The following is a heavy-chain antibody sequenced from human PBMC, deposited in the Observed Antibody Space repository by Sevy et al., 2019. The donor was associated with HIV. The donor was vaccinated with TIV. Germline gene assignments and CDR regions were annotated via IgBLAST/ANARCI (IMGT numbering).Heavy chain of an antibody. Sequence: GGSLRLSCAASGFAFDSYALYWVRQAPGKGLEWIAVISYDGSYKHYADSLKGRFAISRDNSKNTLFLQMNSLITEDTAVYYCARDAAESPYGDTWHSNWFDPWGQGTLVTVSS. D-gene: IGHD2-2*02. CDR3: ARDAAESPYGDTWHSNWFDP. CDR1: GFAFDSYA. V-gene: IGHV3-30*09. CDR2: ISYDGSYK. J-gene: IGHJ5*02.